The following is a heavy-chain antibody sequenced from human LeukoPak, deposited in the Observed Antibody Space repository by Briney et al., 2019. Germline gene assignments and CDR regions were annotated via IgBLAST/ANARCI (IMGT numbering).Heavy chain of an antibody. CDR3: ARLVGAATDPFDY. CDR2: IYYSGST. V-gene: IGHV4-39*01. Sequence: AETLSLTCTVSGGSMSSSTYYWGWIRQPPGKGLEWIGTIYYSGSTYYNPSLKSRVSISVDTSKNQFSLKLSSVTAADTAVYYCARLVGAATDPFDYWGQGTLVTVSS. J-gene: IGHJ4*02. CDR1: GGSMSSSTYY. D-gene: IGHD2-15*01.